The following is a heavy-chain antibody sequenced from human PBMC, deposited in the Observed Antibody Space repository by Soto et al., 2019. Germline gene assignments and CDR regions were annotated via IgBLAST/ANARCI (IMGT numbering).Heavy chain of an antibody. V-gene: IGHV3-11*01. CDR2: ISSSGSTI. Sequence: GGSLRLSCAASGFTFSDYYMSWIRQAPGKGLEWVSYISSSGSTIYYADSVKGRFTISRDNAKNSLYLQMNSLRAEDTAVYYCARGHDDYMWGSYRTGYADYWGQGTLVTVSS. CDR3: ARGHDDYMWGSYRTGYADY. CDR1: GFTFSDYY. D-gene: IGHD3-16*02. J-gene: IGHJ4*02.